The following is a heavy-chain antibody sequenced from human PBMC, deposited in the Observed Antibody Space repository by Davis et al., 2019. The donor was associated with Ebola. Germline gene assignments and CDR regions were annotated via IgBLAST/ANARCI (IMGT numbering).Heavy chain of an antibody. V-gene: IGHV6-1*01. CDR1: GDSVSSNSAA. CDR3: ARLANSDSSGHHPGGY. CDR2: TYYRSKWYS. Sequence: SETLSLTCAISGDSVSSNSAAWNWIRQSPSRGLEWLGRTYYRSKWYSDYAVSVQSRITINADTSKNQFSLHLNSVTPEDTAVYYCARLANSDSSGHHPGGYWGQGTLVTVSS. D-gene: IGHD3-22*01. J-gene: IGHJ4*02.